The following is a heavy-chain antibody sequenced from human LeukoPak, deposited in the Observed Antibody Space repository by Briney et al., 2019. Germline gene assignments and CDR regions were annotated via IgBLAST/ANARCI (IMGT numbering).Heavy chain of an antibody. J-gene: IGHJ5*02. CDR3: ARAIVVVHPLNWFDP. V-gene: IGHV3-48*01. D-gene: IGHD2-2*01. CDR2: ISSSSSTI. CDR1: GFTFSSYS. Sequence: PGGSLRLSCAASGFTFSSYSMNWVRQAPGKGLEWVSYISSSSSTIYYADSVKGRFTISRDNAKNSLYLQMNRLRAEDTAVYYCARAIVVVHPLNWFDPGGQGTLVTVSS.